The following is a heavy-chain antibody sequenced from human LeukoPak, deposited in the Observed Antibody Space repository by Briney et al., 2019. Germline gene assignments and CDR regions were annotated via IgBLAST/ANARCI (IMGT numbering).Heavy chain of an antibody. V-gene: IGHV4-4*02. CDR2: IYHSGST. CDR1: GGSISSSNW. Sequence: PSGTLSLTCAVSGGSISSSNWWSWVRQPPGKGLEWIGEIYHSGSTNYNPSLKSRVTISVDKSKNQFSLKLSSVTAADTAVYYCLSIAARPLENWFDPWGQGTLVTVSS. D-gene: IGHD6-6*01. J-gene: IGHJ5*02. CDR3: LSIAARPLENWFDP.